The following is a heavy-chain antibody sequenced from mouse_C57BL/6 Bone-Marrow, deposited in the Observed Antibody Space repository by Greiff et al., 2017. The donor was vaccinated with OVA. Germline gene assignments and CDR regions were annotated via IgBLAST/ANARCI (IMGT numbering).Heavy chain of an antibody. CDR2: ISSGGSYT. J-gene: IGHJ2*01. V-gene: IGHV5-6*01. D-gene: IGHD2-3*01. CDR1: GFTFSSYG. CDR3: ARPDGYYFDY. Sequence: EVQRVESGGDLVKPGGSLKLSCAASGFTFSSYGMSWVRQTPDKRLEWVATISSGGSYTYYPDSVKGRFTISRDNAKNTLYLQMSSLKSEDTAMYYCARPDGYYFDYWGQGTTLTVSS.